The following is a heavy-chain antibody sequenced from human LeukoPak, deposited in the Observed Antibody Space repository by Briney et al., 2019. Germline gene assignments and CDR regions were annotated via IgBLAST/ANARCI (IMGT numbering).Heavy chain of an antibody. CDR2: IKQDGSEK. V-gene: IGHV3-7*04. D-gene: IGHD7-27*01. Sequence: PGGSLRLSCAASGFTFSGHWMIWVRQAPGKGLEWVANIKQDGSEKNYVDSVKGRFTISRDNAKNSLYLQMNSLRAEDTAVYYCARGWNWGLDCWGQGTLVTVSS. J-gene: IGHJ4*02. CDR1: GFTFSGHW. CDR3: ARGWNWGLDC.